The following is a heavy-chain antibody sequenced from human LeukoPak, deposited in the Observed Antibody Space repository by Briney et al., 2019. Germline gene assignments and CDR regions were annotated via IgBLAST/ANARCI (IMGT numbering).Heavy chain of an antibody. J-gene: IGHJ4*02. CDR3: ARSPAPLTIVVVPAAGFDY. V-gene: IGHV3-7*01. D-gene: IGHD2-2*01. CDR1: GFTFSSYW. Sequence: GGSLRLSCAPSGFTFSSYWMSWVRHAPGKGLAWVANIKQDGSEKYYVDSVKGRFTISRDNAKNSLYLQMNSLRAEDTAVYYCARSPAPLTIVVVPAAGFDYWGQGTLVTVSS. CDR2: IKQDGSEK.